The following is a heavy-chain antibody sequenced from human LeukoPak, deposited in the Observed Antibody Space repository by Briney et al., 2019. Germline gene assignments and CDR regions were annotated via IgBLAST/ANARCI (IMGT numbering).Heavy chain of an antibody. D-gene: IGHD3-10*01. CDR3: AKGRGLFPSSNDY. J-gene: IGHJ4*02. V-gene: IGHV3-23*01. CDR1: GFTSRSYA. Sequence: GGSLRLSCAASGFTSRSYAMTWVRQAPGKGLEWVSSLTGSGANTYYAVSVKGRFTISRDNSKSTLYLQMNSLRAEDTAVYYCAKGRGLFPSSNDYWGQGTLVTVSS. CDR2: LTGSGANT.